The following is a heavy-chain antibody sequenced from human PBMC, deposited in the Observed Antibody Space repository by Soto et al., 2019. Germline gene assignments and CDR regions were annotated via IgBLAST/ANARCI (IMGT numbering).Heavy chain of an antibody. D-gene: IGHD5-18*01. CDR2: ISGSGGST. CDR1: GFTFSSYA. CDR3: AKRSYSYGYLDY. V-gene: IGHV3-23*01. J-gene: IGHJ4*02. Sequence: GGSLRLSCAASGFTFSSYAMSWVRQAPGKGLEWVSAISGSGGSTYYADSVKGRYTISRDNSKNTLYLQMNSLRAEDTAVYYCAKRSYSYGYLDYWGQGTLVTVSS.